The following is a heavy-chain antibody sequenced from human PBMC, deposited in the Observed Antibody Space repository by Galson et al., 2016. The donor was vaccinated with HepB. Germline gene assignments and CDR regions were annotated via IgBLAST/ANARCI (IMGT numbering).Heavy chain of an antibody. Sequence: SLRLSCAASGFTFGDYAMSWFRQAPGKGLEWVGFIRSKAYGGTTDSAASVKGRFTISRDDSKSIAYLQMNSLKTEETAVYYCTRGWPSNDFWSGYYIYWGQGTLVTVSS. J-gene: IGHJ4*02. V-gene: IGHV3-49*03. CDR2: IRSKAYGGTT. CDR3: TRGWPSNDFWSGYYIY. CDR1: GFTFGDYA. D-gene: IGHD3-3*01.